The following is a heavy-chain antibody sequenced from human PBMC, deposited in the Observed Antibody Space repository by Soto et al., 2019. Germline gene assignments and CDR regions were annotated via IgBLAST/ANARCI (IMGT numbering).Heavy chain of an antibody. CDR3: ARDLDGWNYASWFDP. J-gene: IGHJ5*02. V-gene: IGHV1-69*13. CDR1: GGTFSSYA. D-gene: IGHD1-7*01. Sequence: SVKVSCKASGGTFSSYAISWVRQAPGQGLEWMGGIIPIFGTANYAQKFQGRVTITADESTSTAYMELSSLRSEDTAVYYCARDLDGWNYASWFDPWGQGTLVTVSS. CDR2: IIPIFGTA.